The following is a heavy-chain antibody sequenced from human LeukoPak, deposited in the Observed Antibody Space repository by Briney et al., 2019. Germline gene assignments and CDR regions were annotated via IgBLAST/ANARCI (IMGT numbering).Heavy chain of an antibody. CDR1: GGSISSYC. CDR2: IYYSGST. J-gene: IGHJ4*02. CDR3: ARGEYGDYIDY. Sequence: SETLSLTCTVSGGSISSYCWSWIRQPPGKGLEWIGYIYYSGSTNYNPSLKSRVTISVDTSKNQFSLKLSSVTAADTAVYYCARGEYGDYIDYWGQGTLVTVSS. V-gene: IGHV4-59*08. D-gene: IGHD4-17*01.